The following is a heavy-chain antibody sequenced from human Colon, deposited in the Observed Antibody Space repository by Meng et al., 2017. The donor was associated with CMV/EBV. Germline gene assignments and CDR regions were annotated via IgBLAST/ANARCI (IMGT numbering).Heavy chain of an antibody. CDR1: GFMFEKYE. J-gene: IGHJ4*02. Sequence: SCVGSGFMFEKYEMNWVRQAPGKGPEWISYISSSSSTIKYADSVRGRFTTYRDNARQSMYLQLDSLRVEDTALYYCVSLGPTIRYWGQGTLVTVSS. CDR2: ISSSSSTI. D-gene: IGHD2-21*01. CDR3: VSLGPTIRY. V-gene: IGHV3-48*03.